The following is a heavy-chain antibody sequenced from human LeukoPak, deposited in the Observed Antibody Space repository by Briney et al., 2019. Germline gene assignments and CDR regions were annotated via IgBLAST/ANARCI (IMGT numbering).Heavy chain of an antibody. CDR1: GFTFSSYW. V-gene: IGHV3-7*03. Sequence: GGSLRLSCAASGFTFSSYWMSWVRQAPGKGLEWVANIKQDGSEKYYVDSVKGRFTISRDNAKNSLYLQMNSLRAEDTAVYYCAGGRERYTFDYWGQGTLVTVSS. J-gene: IGHJ4*02. D-gene: IGHD1-26*01. CDR2: IKQDGSEK. CDR3: AGGRERYTFDY.